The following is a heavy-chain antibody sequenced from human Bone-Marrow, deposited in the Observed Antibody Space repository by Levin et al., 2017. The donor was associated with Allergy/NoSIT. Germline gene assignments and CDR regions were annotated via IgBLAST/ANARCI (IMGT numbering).Heavy chain of an antibody. V-gene: IGHV1-24*01. J-gene: IGHJ6*03. CDR1: GYSLSEIS. Sequence: ASVKVSCKVSGYSLSEISVQWVRQAPGKGLEWVGGFDRETSQRIYAQKFQGRLTLTDDTSAGTAYMELSSLRSDDTAVYYCATGAGLGPTETGPPPLYYFYYMDVWGKGTTVTVTS. CDR2: FDRETSQR. CDR3: ATGAGLGPTETGPPPLYYFYYMDV. D-gene: IGHD2-21*02.